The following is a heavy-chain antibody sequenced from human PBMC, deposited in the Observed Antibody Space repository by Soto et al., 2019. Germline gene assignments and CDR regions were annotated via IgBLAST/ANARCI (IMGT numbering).Heavy chain of an antibody. CDR1: GFTFSSYG. CDR3: ARDLPGGVVVIRYYFDY. CDR2: IWYDGSNK. D-gene: IGHD3-22*01. V-gene: IGHV3-33*01. J-gene: IGHJ4*02. Sequence: QVQLVESGGGVVQPGRSLRLSCAASGFTFSSYGMHWVRQAPGKGLEWVAVIWYDGSNKYYADSVKGRFTISRDNSKNTLYLQMNSVRAEDTAVYYCARDLPGGVVVIRYYFDYWGQGTLVTVSS.